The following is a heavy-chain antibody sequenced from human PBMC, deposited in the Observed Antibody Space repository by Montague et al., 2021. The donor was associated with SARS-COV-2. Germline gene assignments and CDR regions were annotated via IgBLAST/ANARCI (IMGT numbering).Heavy chain of an antibody. CDR3: ARLRDGVVPSPILGVGSYYYYYYMHV. V-gene: IGHV4-39*07. J-gene: IGHJ6*03. CDR1: SGSISSSTYF. Sequence: SETLSLTCTVSSGSISSSTYFWGWIRQPPGKGLEWIGEINHGGSTKYSPSLKSRVTISADTSKNQFSLKLTSVAAADTAVYYCARLRDGVVPSPILGVGSYYYYYYMHVWGRGTMVTVSS. CDR2: INHGGST. D-gene: IGHD3-10*01.